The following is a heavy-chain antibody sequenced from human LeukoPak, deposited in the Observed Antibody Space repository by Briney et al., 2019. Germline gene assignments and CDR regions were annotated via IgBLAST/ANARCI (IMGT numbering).Heavy chain of an antibody. CDR2: ISYDGSNK. V-gene: IGHV3-30*04. CDR3: ACSSTTCYAAGDY. Sequence: GGSLRLSCAASGFTFSSYAMHWVRQAPGKGLEWVAVISYDGSNKYYADSVKGRFTISRDNSKNTLYLQMNSLRAADTAVYYCACSSTTCYAAGDYWGQGTLVTVSS. J-gene: IGHJ4*02. D-gene: IGHD2-2*01. CDR1: GFTFSSYA.